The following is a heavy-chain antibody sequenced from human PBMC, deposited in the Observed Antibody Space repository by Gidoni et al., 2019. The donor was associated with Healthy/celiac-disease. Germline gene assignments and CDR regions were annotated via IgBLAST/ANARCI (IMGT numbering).Heavy chain of an antibody. Sequence: EVQLVESGGGLVKPGGSLRLSWAAAGFISSNAWMSWVRQAPGKGLGVVGRIKSKTDGGTTDYAAPVKGRFTISRDDSKNTLYLQMNSLKTEDTAVYYCTTEYYYDSSGYPDYWGQGTLVTVSS. CDR3: TTEYYYDSSGYPDY. D-gene: IGHD3-22*01. CDR1: GFISSNAW. J-gene: IGHJ4*02. V-gene: IGHV3-15*01. CDR2: IKSKTDGGTT.